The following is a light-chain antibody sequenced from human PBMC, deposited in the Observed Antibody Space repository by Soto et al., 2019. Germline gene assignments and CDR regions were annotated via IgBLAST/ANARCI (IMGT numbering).Light chain of an antibody. CDR1: QTISSW. V-gene: IGKV1-5*03. CDR2: KSS. J-gene: IGKJ1*01. CDR3: QHYNSYSEA. Sequence: DIQMTQSPSTLSGSIGDRVTITCRASQTISSWLAWYQQKPVKAPKLLIYKSSTLKSGVPSRFSGSGSGTEFTLTISSLQPDDFATYYCQHYNSYSEAFGQGIKVDI.